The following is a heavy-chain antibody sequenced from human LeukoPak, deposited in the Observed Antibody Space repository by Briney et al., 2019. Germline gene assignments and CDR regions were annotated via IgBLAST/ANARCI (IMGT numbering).Heavy chain of an antibody. J-gene: IGHJ4*02. D-gene: IGHD2-2*01. CDR1: GYTFTNYA. CDR3: AREWGYCSGASCYPNFYFDS. V-gene: IGHV7-4-1*02. CDR2: INTNTGNP. Sequence: PAASVKVSCKASGYTFTNYAMNWVRQAPGQGLEWMGWINTNTGNPTYAQGFTGRFVFSLDTSVSTAYLQISSLKAEDTAVYYCAREWGYCSGASCYPNFYFDSWGQGTLVTVSS.